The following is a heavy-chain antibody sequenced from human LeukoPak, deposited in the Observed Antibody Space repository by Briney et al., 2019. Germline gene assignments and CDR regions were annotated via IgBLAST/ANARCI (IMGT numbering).Heavy chain of an antibody. CDR3: AREIAVEPTFDY. V-gene: IGHV3-21*01. J-gene: IGHJ4*02. Sequence: PGGSLRLSCAASGFTFSSYSMNWVRQAPGKGLEWVSSISSSSNYIYYADSVKGRFTISRDNAKNSLHLQMNSLRAEDTAVYYCAREIAVEPTFDYWGQGTLVTVSS. CDR1: GFTFSSYS. CDR2: ISSSSNYI. D-gene: IGHD6-19*01.